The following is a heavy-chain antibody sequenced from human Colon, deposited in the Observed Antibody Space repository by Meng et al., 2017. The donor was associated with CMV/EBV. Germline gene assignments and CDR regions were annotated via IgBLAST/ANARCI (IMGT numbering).Heavy chain of an antibody. CDR1: GGSISSYY. CDR2: IYYSGST. V-gene: IGHV4-59*01. CDR3: ARSHETLDFWSGYTAFDI. J-gene: IGHJ3*02. D-gene: IGHD3-3*01. Sequence: SETLSLTCTVSGGSISSYYWSWVRQPPGKGLEWIGYIYYSGSTNYNTSLKSRVTISVDTSKNQFSLKLSSVTAADTAVYYCARSHETLDFWSGYTAFDIWGQGTMVTVSS.